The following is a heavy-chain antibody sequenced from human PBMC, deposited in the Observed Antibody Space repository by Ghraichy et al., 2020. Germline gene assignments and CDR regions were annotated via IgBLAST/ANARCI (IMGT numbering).Heavy chain of an antibody. Sequence: GGSLRLSCAASGISVSNNYMSWVRQAPGKGLEWVSVLYRGGSTYYADSVMDRFTISRDNSKNTVYLQMNILRAEDTAVYFCARVGHWVSGSPSPYSFDYWCQGTLVTVSS. CDR3: ARVGHWVSGSPSPYSFDY. CDR2: LYRGGST. V-gene: IGHV3-66*01. D-gene: IGHD3-10*01. CDR1: GISVSNNY. J-gene: IGHJ4*02.